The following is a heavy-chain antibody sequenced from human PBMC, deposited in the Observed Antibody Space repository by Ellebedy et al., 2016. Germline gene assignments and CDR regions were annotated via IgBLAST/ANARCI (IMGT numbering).Heavy chain of an antibody. CDR1: GFTFTAYW. J-gene: IGHJ4*02. CDR3: ATSSAAPGND. D-gene: IGHD1-1*01. Sequence: GESLKISCGASGFTFTAYWMSWVRQAPGKGLEWVANIKQDGSYSYYVDSVKGRFTISRDNAKNSLSLQMNSLSAEDTAVYYCATSSAAPGNDWGQGTLVTVSS. V-gene: IGHV3-7*01. CDR2: IKQDGSYS.